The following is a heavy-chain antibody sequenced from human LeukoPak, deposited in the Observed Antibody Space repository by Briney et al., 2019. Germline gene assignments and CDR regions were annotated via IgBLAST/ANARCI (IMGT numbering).Heavy chain of an antibody. CDR1: GFTFSSYA. Sequence: GGSLRLSCAASGFTFSSYAMSWVRQAPGKGLEWVSAISGSGGSTYYADSVKGRFTISRDNSKNTLYLQTNSLRAEDTAVYYCAKGSAGIATEAVDYWGQGTLVTVSS. V-gene: IGHV3-23*01. D-gene: IGHD6-13*01. CDR2: ISGSGGST. CDR3: AKGSAGIATEAVDY. J-gene: IGHJ4*02.